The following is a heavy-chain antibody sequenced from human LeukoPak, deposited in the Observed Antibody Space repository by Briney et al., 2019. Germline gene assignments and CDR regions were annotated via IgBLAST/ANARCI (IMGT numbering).Heavy chain of an antibody. CDR3: ARYTIDSSDYPPYFDY. CDR1: GGSISSYY. Sequence: SETLSLTCTVSGGSISSYYWSWIRQPAGKGLEWIGRIYTSGSTNYNPSLKSRVTMSVDTSKNQFSLKLSSVTAADTAVYYCARYTIDSSDYPPYFDYWGQGTLVTVSS. V-gene: IGHV4-4*07. J-gene: IGHJ4*02. D-gene: IGHD3-22*01. CDR2: IYTSGST.